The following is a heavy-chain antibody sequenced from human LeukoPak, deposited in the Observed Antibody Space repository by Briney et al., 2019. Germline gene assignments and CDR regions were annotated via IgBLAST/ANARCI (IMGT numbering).Heavy chain of an antibody. D-gene: IGHD2-15*01. CDR1: GFTFSSYS. V-gene: IGHV3-21*01. CDR2: ISSSSSYI. J-gene: IGHJ5*02. Sequence: KPGGSLRLSCAASGFTFSSYSMNWVRQAPGKGLEWVSSISSSSSYIYYADSVKGRFTISRDNAKNSLYLQMNSLRAEDTAVYYCARRVGAANWFDPWGQGTLVTVSS. CDR3: ARRVGAANWFDP.